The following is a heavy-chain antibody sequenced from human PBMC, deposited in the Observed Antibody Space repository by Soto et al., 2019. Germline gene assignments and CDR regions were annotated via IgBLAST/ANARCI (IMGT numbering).Heavy chain of an antibody. J-gene: IGHJ6*02. Sequence: GASVKVSCKASGYTFTGYYMHWVRQAPGQGLEWMGWINPNSGGTNYAQKLQGWVTMTRDTSISTAYMELSRLRSDDTAVYFCSRTPPPMARTTVTTDYGMDVWGQGTTVTVSS. CDR3: SRTPPPMARTTVTTDYGMDV. D-gene: IGHD4-4*01. CDR1: GYTFTGYY. CDR2: INPNSGGT. V-gene: IGHV1-2*04.